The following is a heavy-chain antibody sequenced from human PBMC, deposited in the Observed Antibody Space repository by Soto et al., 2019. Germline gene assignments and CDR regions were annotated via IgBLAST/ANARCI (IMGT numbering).Heavy chain of an antibody. CDR2: IIPIFGTA. V-gene: IGHV1-69*13. Sequence: ASVKVSCKASGGTFSSYAISWVRQAPGQGLEWMGGIIPIFGTANYAQKFQGRVTITADESTSTAYMELSSLRSEDTAVYYCARVLPAQYSSSWSQFDYWGQGTLVTVSS. D-gene: IGHD6-13*01. CDR3: ARVLPAQYSSSWSQFDY. CDR1: GGTFSSYA. J-gene: IGHJ4*02.